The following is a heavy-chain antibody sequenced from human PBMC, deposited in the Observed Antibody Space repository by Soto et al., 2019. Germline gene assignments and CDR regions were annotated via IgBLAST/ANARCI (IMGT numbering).Heavy chain of an antibody. Sequence: KTSETLSLTCTVSVGFMRNNRYSWVWIRHPPGKGLEWIGNIYSSGSTYSNPSLKSRVTISVDTSKNQFFLKLSSATAADTAVYYCARLSGWSRYNWFAPWGQGTLVTVSS. CDR2: IYSSGST. V-gene: IGHV4-39*01. CDR3: ARLSGWSRYNWFAP. CDR1: VGFMRNNRYS. D-gene: IGHD6-19*01. J-gene: IGHJ5*02.